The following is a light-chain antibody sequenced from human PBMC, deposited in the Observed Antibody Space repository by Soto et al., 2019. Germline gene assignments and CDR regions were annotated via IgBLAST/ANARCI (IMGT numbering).Light chain of an antibody. CDR1: QTISSW. V-gene: IGKV1-5*03. Sequence: DIQMTQSPSTLSGSVGDRVTITCRASQTISSWLAWYQQKPGKAPKLLIYKASTLKSGVPSRFSGSGSGTEFTLTISSLQPDDFATYYCQQYNSYRTWTFGQGTKVDIK. CDR2: KAS. J-gene: IGKJ1*01. CDR3: QQYNSYRTWT.